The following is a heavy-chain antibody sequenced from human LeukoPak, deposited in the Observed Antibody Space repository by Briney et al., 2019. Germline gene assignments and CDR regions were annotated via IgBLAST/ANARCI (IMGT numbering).Heavy chain of an antibody. CDR2: INAGNGNT. J-gene: IGHJ1*01. Sequence: ASLKVSCKASGYTFTSFAMHWVRQAPGQRLEWIGWINAGNGNTKYSQKFQGRVTITRDTSASTAYMELSSLRSEDTAVYYCARGERCSSTSCYAMSEYFQHWGQGTLVTVSS. CDR3: ARGERCSSTSCYAMSEYFQH. D-gene: IGHD2-2*01. CDR1: GYTFTSFA. V-gene: IGHV1-3*01.